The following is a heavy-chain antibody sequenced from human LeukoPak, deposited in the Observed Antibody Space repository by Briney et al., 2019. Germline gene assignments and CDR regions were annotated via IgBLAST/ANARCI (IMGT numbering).Heavy chain of an antibody. Sequence: PGGSLRLSCAASGFTVSSNYMSWVRQAPGKGLEWVSVIYSGGSTYYADSVKGRFTISRDNSKNTLYLQMNSLRAEDTAVYYCARDNYCSSISCTDYYGMDVWGQGTTVTVSS. CDR2: IYSGGST. D-gene: IGHD2-2*01. CDR1: GFTVSSNY. V-gene: IGHV3-66*01. CDR3: ARDNYCSSISCTDYYGMDV. J-gene: IGHJ6*02.